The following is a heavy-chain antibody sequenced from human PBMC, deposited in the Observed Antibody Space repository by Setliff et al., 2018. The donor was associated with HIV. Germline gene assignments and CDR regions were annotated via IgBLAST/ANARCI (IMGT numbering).Heavy chain of an antibody. CDR2: ISSRGPTT. J-gene: IGHJ4*02. CDR3: AKGSLPSGYSYGFFDY. Sequence: GGSLRLSCAASGFTFSSYEMNWVRQAPGKGLEWVSYISSRGPTTYYADSVKGRFTISRDNSKNTLYLQMNSLRAEGTAVYYCAKGSLPSGYSYGFFDYWGQGTLVTVSS. V-gene: IGHV3-48*03. CDR1: GFTFSSYE. D-gene: IGHD5-18*01.